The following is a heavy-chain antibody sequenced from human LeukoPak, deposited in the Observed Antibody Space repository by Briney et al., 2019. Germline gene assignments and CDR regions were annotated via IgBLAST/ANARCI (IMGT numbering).Heavy chain of an antibody. CDR2: IKQDGSEK. D-gene: IGHD3-3*01. J-gene: IGHJ4*02. Sequence: SGGSLRLSCAASGFTFSSYWMSWVRQAPGKGLEWVANIKQDGSEKYYVDSVKGRFTISRDNSKNTLYLQMNSLRAEDTAVYYCARSESYYDFGGAFDYWGQGTLVTVSS. V-gene: IGHV3-7*03. CDR3: ARSESYYDFGGAFDY. CDR1: GFTFSSYW.